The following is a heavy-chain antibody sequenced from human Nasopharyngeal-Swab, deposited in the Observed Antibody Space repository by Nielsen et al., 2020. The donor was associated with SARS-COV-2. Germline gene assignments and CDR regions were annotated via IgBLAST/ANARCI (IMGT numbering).Heavy chain of an antibody. CDR1: GGSISSYY. Sequence: SETLSLTCTVSGGSISSYYWSWIRQSPGKGLEWIGSIYYSGSTYYNPSLKSRVTISVDTSKNQFSLKLSSVTAADTSVYYCARPSPSVGVLWFGELSYGFDIWGQGTMVTVSS. D-gene: IGHD3-10*01. J-gene: IGHJ3*02. CDR3: ARPSPSVGVLWFGELSYGFDI. V-gene: IGHV4-59*05. CDR2: IYYSGST.